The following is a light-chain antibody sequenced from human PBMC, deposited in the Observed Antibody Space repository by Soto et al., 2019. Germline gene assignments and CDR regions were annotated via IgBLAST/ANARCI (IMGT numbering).Light chain of an antibody. Sequence: EVVLTQSPGTLSLSPEERATLSCRASQSVSSNYLAWYQQRPGQAPRLLIYGASSRATGIPDRFSGSGSGTDFTLTISRLEPEDSAVYFCQHYSSQTFGQGTKVEIK. CDR1: QSVSSNY. J-gene: IGKJ1*01. V-gene: IGKV3-20*01. CDR2: GAS. CDR3: QHYSSQT.